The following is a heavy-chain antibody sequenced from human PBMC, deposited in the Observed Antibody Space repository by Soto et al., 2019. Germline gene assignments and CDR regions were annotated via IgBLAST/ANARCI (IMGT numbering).Heavy chain of an antibody. J-gene: IGHJ4*02. V-gene: IGHV1-3*01. CDR2: INAGNGNT. CDR3: ARDLGWLQFDY. Sequence: GASVKVSCKASGYTFSSYAMDWVRKAPGQRLEWMGWINAGNGNTKYSQKFQGRVTISRETSASTAYMELSSLRSEDTAVYYCARDLGWLQFDYWGQGTLVTVSS. D-gene: IGHD5-12*01. CDR1: GYTFSSYA.